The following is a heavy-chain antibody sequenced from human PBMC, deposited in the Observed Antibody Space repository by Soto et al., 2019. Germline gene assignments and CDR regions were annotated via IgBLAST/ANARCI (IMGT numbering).Heavy chain of an antibody. CDR2: IYYSGST. CDR1: GGSISSSSYY. Sequence: SETLSLTCTVSGGSISSSSYYWGWIRQPPGKGLEWIGSIYYSGSTYYNPSLKSRVTISVDTSKNQFSLKLSSVTAADTAVYYCARQGQLVPYYYYGMDVWGQATTVTGS. CDR3: ARQGQLVPYYYYGMDV. D-gene: IGHD6-6*01. J-gene: IGHJ6*02. V-gene: IGHV4-39*01.